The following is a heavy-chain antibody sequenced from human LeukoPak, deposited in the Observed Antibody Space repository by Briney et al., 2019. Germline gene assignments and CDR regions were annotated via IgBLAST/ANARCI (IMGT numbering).Heavy chain of an antibody. J-gene: IGHJ4*02. CDR2: ISYDGSNK. CDR1: GFTFSSYA. D-gene: IGHD6-6*01. CDR3: ARDPISRPFDY. V-gene: IGHV3-30-3*01. Sequence: GGSLRLSCAASGFTFSSYAMHWVRQAPGKGLERVAVISYDGSNKYYADSVKGRFTISRDNSKNTLYLQMNSLRAEDTAVYYCARDPISRPFDYWGQGTLVTVSS.